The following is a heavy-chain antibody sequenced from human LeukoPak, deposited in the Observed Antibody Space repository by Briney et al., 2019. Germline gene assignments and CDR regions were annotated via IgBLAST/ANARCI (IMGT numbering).Heavy chain of an antibody. Sequence: GGSLRLSCAASGFTFSSYWMHWVRQAPGKGLEWVANIKQDGGGTYYVDSVKGRFTISRDNAKDSLYLEMKSLRAEDTAVYYCAREPSRAYSGSYAIFDSWGQGTLVTVSS. D-gene: IGHD1-26*01. V-gene: IGHV3-7*01. J-gene: IGHJ4*02. CDR1: GFTFSSYW. CDR3: AREPSRAYSGSYAIFDS. CDR2: IKQDGGGT.